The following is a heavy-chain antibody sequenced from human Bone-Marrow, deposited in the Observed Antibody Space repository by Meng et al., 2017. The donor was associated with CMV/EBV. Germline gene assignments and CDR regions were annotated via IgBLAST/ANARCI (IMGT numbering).Heavy chain of an antibody. J-gene: IGHJ3*02. Sequence: GGSLRLSCAASGFSFSDYYMNWIRQAPGKGLEWVSYISSSGSTIYYADSVKGRFTISRDNAKNSLYLQMNSLRAEDTAVYYCARGDIVVVPAAICAFDIWGQGTMVTVSS. CDR1: GFSFSDYY. D-gene: IGHD2-2*01. V-gene: IGHV3-11*04. CDR2: ISSSGSTI. CDR3: ARGDIVVVPAAICAFDI.